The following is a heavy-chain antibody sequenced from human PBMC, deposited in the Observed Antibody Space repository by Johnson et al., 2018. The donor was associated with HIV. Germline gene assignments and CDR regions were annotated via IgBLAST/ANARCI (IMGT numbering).Heavy chain of an antibody. D-gene: IGHD2-2*03. CDR1: GFTFSSYG. CDR3: AREPLDGVYAFDI. V-gene: IGHV3-30*02. Sequence: QMLLVESGGGVVQPGGSLRLSCAASGFTFSSYGMHWVRQAPGKGLEWVAFIRYDGSNKYYADSVKGRFTISRDNSKNTLYLQMNSLRAEDTAVYYCAREPLDGVYAFDIWGQGTMVTVSS. J-gene: IGHJ3*02. CDR2: IRYDGSNK.